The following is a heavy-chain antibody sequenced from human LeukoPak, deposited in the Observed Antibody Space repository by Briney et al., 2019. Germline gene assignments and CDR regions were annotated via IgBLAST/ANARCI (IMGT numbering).Heavy chain of an antibody. CDR1: GFAFSSYW. CDR3: GRFGYVSAVDT. CDR2: IEPAGSAT. J-gene: IGHJ5*02. Sequence: GGSLRLSCGASGFAFSSYWMTWLRQAPGKGLEFVANIEPAGSATYYADSVKGRFTISRDNTKNLLYLQMNSLTAEDSAVYRFGRFGYVSAVDTWGQGALVTVSS. D-gene: IGHD2-15*01. V-gene: IGHV3-7*01.